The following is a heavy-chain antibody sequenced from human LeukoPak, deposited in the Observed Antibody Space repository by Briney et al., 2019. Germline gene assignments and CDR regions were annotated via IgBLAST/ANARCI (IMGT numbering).Heavy chain of an antibody. CDR2: MNPNSGNT. J-gene: IGHJ4*02. D-gene: IGHD3-22*01. CDR1: GYTFISYD. CDR3: AREDYYDSGSSDY. V-gene: IGHV1-8*03. Sequence: ASVKVSCKASGYTFISYDMNWVRQATGQGLEWMGWMNPNSGNTAYAQKFQGRVTITRNTSISTAYMELSSLRSEDTAIYYCAREDYYDSGSSDYWGQGTLVIVSS.